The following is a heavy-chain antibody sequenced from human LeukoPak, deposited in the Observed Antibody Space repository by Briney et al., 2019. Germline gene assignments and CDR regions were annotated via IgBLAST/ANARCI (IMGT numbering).Heavy chain of an antibody. CDR3: ARANRGVGYFDY. D-gene: IGHD2-8*01. CDR2: ISSSSSYI. CDR1: GFTFSSYS. J-gene: IGHJ4*02. Sequence: PGGSPRLSCAASGFTFSSYSMNWVRQAPGKGLEWVSSISSSSSYIYYADSVKGRFTISRNNAKNSLYLQMNSLRAEDTAVYFCARANRGVGYFDYGGQGTLVTVSS. V-gene: IGHV3-21*04.